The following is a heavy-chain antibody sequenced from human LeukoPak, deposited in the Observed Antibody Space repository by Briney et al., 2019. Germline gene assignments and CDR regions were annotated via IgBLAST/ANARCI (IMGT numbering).Heavy chain of an antibody. J-gene: IGHJ3*02. D-gene: IGHD3-22*01. CDR3: ALERGYYDSSGTDAFDI. V-gene: IGHV4-4*02. Sequence: SETLSLTCAVSGGSISSSNWWSWVRQPPGKGLEWIGEIYHSGSTNYNPSLKSRVTISVDKSKNQFSLKLSSVTAADTAVYYCALERGYYDSSGTDAFDIWGQGTMVTVSS. CDR2: IYHSGST. CDR1: GGSISSSNW.